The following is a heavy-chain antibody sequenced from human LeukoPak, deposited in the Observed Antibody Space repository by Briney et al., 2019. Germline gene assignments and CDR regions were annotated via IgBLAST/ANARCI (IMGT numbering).Heavy chain of an antibody. CDR3: TRERQVQTGFDY. J-gene: IGHJ4*02. Sequence: PGGSLRLSCTGSGFTFGDYAVVWFRRAPGKGLEWLGFIRTKAYHGETTEYATSVKGRFTISRDDSKSIAYLQMSSLKTEDTAVYYCTRERQVQTGFDYWGQGTLVTVSS. V-gene: IGHV3-49*03. CDR1: GFTFGDYA. CDR2: IRTKAYHGETT. D-gene: IGHD1-14*01.